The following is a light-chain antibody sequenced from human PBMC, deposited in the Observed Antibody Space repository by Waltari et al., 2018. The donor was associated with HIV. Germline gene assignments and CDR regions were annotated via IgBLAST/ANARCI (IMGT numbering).Light chain of an antibody. CDR1: ELGDKY. J-gene: IGLJ3*02. Sequence: ITCSGYELGDKYTCWYQQKPGQSPLLVIYQDNKRPSGIPERFSGSSSGHTATLTISGTLPMDEADYYCQAWGSTTSGVFGRGTRLTVL. CDR2: QDN. V-gene: IGLV3-1*01. CDR3: QAWGSTTSGV.